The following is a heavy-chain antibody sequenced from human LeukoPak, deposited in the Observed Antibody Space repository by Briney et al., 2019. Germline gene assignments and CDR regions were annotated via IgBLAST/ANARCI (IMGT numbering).Heavy chain of an antibody. CDR3: ARDQDDIVVVPAMDV. Sequence: PGGSLRLSCAASGFTFSSYSMNWVRQAPGKGLEWVSSISSSSSYIYYADSVKGRFTISRDNAKNSLYLQMNSLRAEDTAVYYCARDQDDIVVVPAMDVWGKGTTVTVSS. CDR2: ISSSSSYI. J-gene: IGHJ6*03. CDR1: GFTFSSYS. V-gene: IGHV3-21*01. D-gene: IGHD2-2*01.